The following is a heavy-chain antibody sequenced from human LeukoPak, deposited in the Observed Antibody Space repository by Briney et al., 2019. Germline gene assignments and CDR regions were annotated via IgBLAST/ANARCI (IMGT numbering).Heavy chain of an antibody. CDR3: ARNYYGSGSYYGTYYFDY. D-gene: IGHD3-10*01. CDR2: IYYSGST. CDR1: GGSISSYY. J-gene: IGHJ4*02. Sequence: SETLSLTCTVSGGSISSYYWSWIRQPPGKGLEWIGYIYYSGSTNYNPSLKSRVTISVDTSKNQFSLKLSSVTAADTAVYYCARNYYGSGSYYGTYYFDYWGQGTLVTVSS. V-gene: IGHV4-59*01.